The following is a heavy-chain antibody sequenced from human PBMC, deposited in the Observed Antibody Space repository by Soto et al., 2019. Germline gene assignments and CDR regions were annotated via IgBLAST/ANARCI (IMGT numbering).Heavy chain of an antibody. CDR3: AFGTVTTCKWVDR. J-gene: IGHJ5*02. D-gene: IGHD4-17*01. V-gene: IGHV4-39*01. CDR1: GGSVSSVNYS. Sequence: QLQLHESGPGLVKPSETLSLTCTVSGGSVSSVNYSWAWIRQPPGKGLEWMGTIYFSGNTYYNPSLKSRVTISVDTSRNQFSRQLSSVTAAGTAVYYCAFGTVTTCKWVDRWGQGTLVPVSS. CDR2: IYFSGNT.